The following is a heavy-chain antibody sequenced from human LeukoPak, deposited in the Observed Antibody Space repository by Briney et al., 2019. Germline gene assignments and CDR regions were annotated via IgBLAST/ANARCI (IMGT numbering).Heavy chain of an antibody. D-gene: IGHD1-26*01. Sequence: PGGSLRLSCAASGFTFSGYSMNWVRRAPGKGLEWVSSISSSSSYIYYADSVKGRFTISRDNAKNSLYLQMNSLRAEDTAVYYCARADVGAKGIVDYWGQGTLVTVSS. CDR1: GFTFSGYS. V-gene: IGHV3-21*01. CDR2: ISSSSSYI. J-gene: IGHJ4*02. CDR3: ARADVGAKGIVDY.